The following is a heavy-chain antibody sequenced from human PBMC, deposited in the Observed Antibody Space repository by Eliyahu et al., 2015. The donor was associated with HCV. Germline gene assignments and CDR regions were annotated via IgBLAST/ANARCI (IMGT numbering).Heavy chain of an antibody. J-gene: IGHJ6*02. CDR2: INHSGNT. Sequence: QVQLQQWGAGXLKPSETLSLXCAVYGXSFSVYYWXWIRRPPGKGLEWIGEINHSGNTNYNPSLKSRVTISVDTSKNQFSLKLSSVTAADTAVYYCARGLYYSDGSGYYYIRHYHYYGMDVWGQGTTVTVSS. V-gene: IGHV4-34*01. D-gene: IGHD3-22*01. CDR1: GXSFSVYY. CDR3: ARGLYYSDGSGYYYIRHYHYYGMDV.